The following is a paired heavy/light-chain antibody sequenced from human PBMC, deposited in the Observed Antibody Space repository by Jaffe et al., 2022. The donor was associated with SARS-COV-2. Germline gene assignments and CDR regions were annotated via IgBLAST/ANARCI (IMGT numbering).Heavy chain of an antibody. CDR3: ARDPTKVTASGYYYYYMDV. CDR2: ISYDGTTK. Sequence: QVQLVESGGGVVQPGRSLRLSCEASGFTFGGYVLHWVRQSPGKGLEWMALISYDGTTKFYADSVKGRFTVSRDNSKNTVSLQMNSLRAEDTALYFCARDPTKVTASGYYYYYMDVWGKGTPVTVS. V-gene: IGHV3-30*04. CDR1: GFTFGGYV. J-gene: IGHJ6*03. D-gene: IGHD2-21*02.
Light chain of an antibody. V-gene: IGLV3-25*03. J-gene: IGLJ2*01. CDR3: QSGDTSGTNVI. CDR1: ALTKQF. CDR2: KDD. Sequence: SYELTQPPSVSVSPGQTARITCSADALTKQFVYWYQQKPGQAPVVVIYKDDERPSGIPERFSGSSSGTTVTLTISGVQAEDEADYYCQSGDTSGTNVIFGGGTKLTVL.